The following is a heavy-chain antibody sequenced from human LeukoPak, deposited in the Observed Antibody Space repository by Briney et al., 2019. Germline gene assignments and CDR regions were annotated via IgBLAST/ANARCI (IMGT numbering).Heavy chain of an antibody. Sequence: ASVKVSCKASGGTFSSYAISWVRQAPGQGLEWMGGIIPIFGTANYAQKFQGRVTITADKSTSTAYMELSSLRSEDTAVYYCARDPEYGSSWYPYYFHWGQGTLVTVSS. D-gene: IGHD6-13*01. J-gene: IGHJ4*02. CDR1: GGTFSSYA. CDR2: IIPIFGTA. V-gene: IGHV1-69*06. CDR3: ARDPEYGSSWYPYYFH.